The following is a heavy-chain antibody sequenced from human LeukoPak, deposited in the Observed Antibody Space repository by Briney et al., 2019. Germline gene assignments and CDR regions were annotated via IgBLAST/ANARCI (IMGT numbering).Heavy chain of an antibody. CDR2: ISSSSSYI. CDR1: GFTFSSYS. Sequence: PGGSLRLSCAASGFTFSSYSMNWVRQAPGKGLEWVSSISSSSSYIYYADSVKGRFTISGDNAKNSLYLQMNSLRAEDTAVYYCARLEGSGKLGWFDPWGQGTLVTVSS. D-gene: IGHD3-10*01. V-gene: IGHV3-21*01. J-gene: IGHJ5*02. CDR3: ARLEGSGKLGWFDP.